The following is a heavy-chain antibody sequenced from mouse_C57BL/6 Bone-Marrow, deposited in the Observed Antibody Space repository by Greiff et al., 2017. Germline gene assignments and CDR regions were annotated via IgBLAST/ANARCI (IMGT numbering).Heavy chain of an antibody. CDR1: GYTFTSYW. Sequence: QVQLQQPGAELVMPGASVKLSCKASGYTFTSYWMHWVKQRPGQGLEWIGEIDPSDSYTNYNQKFKGKSTLTVDKSSSTAYRQRSSLASEASAVFYFAKGLLSPFAYWGQGTLVTVSA. CDR3: AKGLLSPFAY. CDR2: IDPSDSYT. V-gene: IGHV1-69*01. D-gene: IGHD2-3*01. J-gene: IGHJ3*01.